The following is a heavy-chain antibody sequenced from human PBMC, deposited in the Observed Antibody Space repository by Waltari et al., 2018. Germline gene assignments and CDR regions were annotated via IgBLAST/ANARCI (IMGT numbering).Heavy chain of an antibody. Sequence: QVQLQESGPGLVKPSETLSLTCPDSGGCISRYYWSLLTPPPGRGLVWIGYIYYSGSTNYNPFLKSRVTISVDTSKIQFSLKLSSVTAADTAVYYCARLNGAARLGIYYYYGMDVWGQGTTVTVSS. D-gene: IGHD3-16*01. V-gene: IGHV4-59*01. CDR1: GGCISRYY. CDR3: ARLNGAARLGIYYYYGMDV. CDR2: IYYSGST. J-gene: IGHJ6*02.